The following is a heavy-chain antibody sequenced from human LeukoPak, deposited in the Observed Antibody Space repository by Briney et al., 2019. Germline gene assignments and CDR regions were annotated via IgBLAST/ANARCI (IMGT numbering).Heavy chain of an antibody. CDR2: IASDTTYM. CDR3: ARDYYDSSASATFDY. CDR1: GFTFSTYT. D-gene: IGHD3-22*01. J-gene: IGHJ4*02. V-gene: IGHV3-21*06. Sequence: VGSLRPSCEASGFTFSTYTVNWVRQAPGKGLEWVSSIASDTTYMKYADSVKGRFSVSRDNAKNSVFLEMKSLRADDTAVYFCARDYYDSSASATFDYWGRGTLVTVSS.